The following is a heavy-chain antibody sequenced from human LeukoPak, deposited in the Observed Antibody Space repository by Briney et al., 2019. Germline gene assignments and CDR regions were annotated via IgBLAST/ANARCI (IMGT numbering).Heavy chain of an antibody. V-gene: IGHV3-9*01. D-gene: IGHD4-17*01. Sequence: GGSLRLSCAASGFTFSSYAMSWVRQAPGKGLEWVSGISWNSGSIGYADSVKGRFTISRDNAKNSLYLQMNSLRAEDTALYYCAKTGYGDYDYFDYWGQGTLVTVSS. CDR3: AKTGYGDYDYFDY. CDR1: GFTFSSYA. J-gene: IGHJ4*02. CDR2: ISWNSGSI.